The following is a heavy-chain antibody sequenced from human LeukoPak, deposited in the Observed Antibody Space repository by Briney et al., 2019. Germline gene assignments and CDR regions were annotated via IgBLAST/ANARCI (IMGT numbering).Heavy chain of an antibody. V-gene: IGHV5-51*01. Sequence: GESLKISCTGSGYNFNIYWIAWVRQMPGKGLEWMGVIYPDDSDTRYSPSFQGQVTISADRSVRTVYLQWSSLKASDTAIYYCARQVARTYSSDYWGQGTLVTVSS. D-gene: IGHD5-12*01. CDR3: ARQVARTYSSDY. J-gene: IGHJ4*02. CDR1: GYNFNIYW. CDR2: IYPDDSDT.